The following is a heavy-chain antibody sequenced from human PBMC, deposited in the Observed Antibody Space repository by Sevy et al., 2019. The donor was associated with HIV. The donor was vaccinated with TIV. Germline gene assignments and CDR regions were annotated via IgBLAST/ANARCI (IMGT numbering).Heavy chain of an antibody. CDR1: GGSITSTDFS. V-gene: IGHV4-30-2*01. D-gene: IGHD2-15*01. CDR2: IHHAGST. CDR3: ARATRGGNLAFDF. J-gene: IGHJ3*01. Sequence: SETLSLTCAVSGGSITSTDFSCSWIRQAPGRGLEWIGFIHHAGSTYYNPSFQSRVTISVDRPRNEFSLKLSSVTAADTAVYYCARATRGGNLAFDFWGQGTMVTVSS.